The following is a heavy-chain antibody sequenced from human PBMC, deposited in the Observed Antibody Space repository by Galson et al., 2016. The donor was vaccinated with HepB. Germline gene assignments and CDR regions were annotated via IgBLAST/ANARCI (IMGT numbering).Heavy chain of an antibody. CDR1: GFTFTTYW. Sequence: LRLSCAASGFTFTTYWMTWVRQAPGKGLEWVANIKQDGSEKYYVDSVKGRFTISRDNAKNSLYLQMNSLRAEDTAVYYCATPDEGSGRIFDYWGQGALVTVSS. V-gene: IGHV3-7*03. CDR2: IKQDGSEK. CDR3: ATPDEGSGRIFDY. D-gene: IGHD2-15*01. J-gene: IGHJ4*02.